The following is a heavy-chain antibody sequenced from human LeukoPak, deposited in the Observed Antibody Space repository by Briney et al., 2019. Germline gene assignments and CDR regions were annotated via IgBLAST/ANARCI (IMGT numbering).Heavy chain of an antibody. CDR3: ARGRMTTVTTMRAYWYYFDC. Sequence: GGSLRLSCAASGFTFSSYAMSWVRQAPGKGLEWVSSISNSGGRTFYTDSVKGRFTISRDNSKITLYLQMNSLRAEDTAVYYCARGRMTTVTTMRAYWYYFDCWGQGTLVTVSS. V-gene: IGHV3-23*01. CDR1: GFTFSSYA. D-gene: IGHD4-17*01. J-gene: IGHJ4*02. CDR2: ISNSGGRT.